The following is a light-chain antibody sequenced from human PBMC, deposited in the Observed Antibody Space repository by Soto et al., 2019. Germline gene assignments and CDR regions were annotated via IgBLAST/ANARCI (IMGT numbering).Light chain of an antibody. Sequence: QSALTQPRSVSASPGQSVTISCTGTSSDVGGYNYVSWFQQHPGKAPKVMIYDVSKRPSGVPDRFSCSKSGNTASLTISGLQAEDEADYYCCSYAGSYTYVFGTGTKVTVL. CDR1: SSDVGGYNY. CDR2: DVS. J-gene: IGLJ1*01. V-gene: IGLV2-11*01. CDR3: CSYAGSYTYV.